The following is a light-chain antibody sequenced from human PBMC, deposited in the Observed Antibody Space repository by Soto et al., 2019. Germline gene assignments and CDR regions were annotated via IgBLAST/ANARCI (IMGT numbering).Light chain of an antibody. CDR2: AAS. Sequence: DIQLTQSPSFLSASVGDRVTITCRASQGLSSDLAWYQQKPGKAPKLLIYAASTLQSGVPSRFSGSGSGTEFTRPISSLQPEDFATYYCQQLNSYPNTFGQGTRLEIK. J-gene: IGKJ5*01. CDR1: QGLSSD. CDR3: QQLNSYPNT. V-gene: IGKV1-9*01.